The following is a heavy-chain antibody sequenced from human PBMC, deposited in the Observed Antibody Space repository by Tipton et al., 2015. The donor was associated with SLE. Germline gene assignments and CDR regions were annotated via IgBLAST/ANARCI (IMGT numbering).Heavy chain of an antibody. V-gene: IGHV4-61*05. CDR1: GGSISGSSYY. J-gene: IGHJ3*02. D-gene: IGHD3-3*01. CDR3: ARARTIDAFDI. Sequence: TLSLTCTVSGGSISGSSYYWGWIRQPPGKGLEWIGYIYYIGSTNYNPSLKSRVTISVDTSKNQFSLKLSSVTAADTAVYYCARARTIDAFDIWGQGTMVTVSS. CDR2: IYYIGST.